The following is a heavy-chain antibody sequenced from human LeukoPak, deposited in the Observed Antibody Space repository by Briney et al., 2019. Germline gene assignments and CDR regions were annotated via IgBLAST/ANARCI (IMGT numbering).Heavy chain of an antibody. V-gene: IGHV3-30*04. CDR3: ARDSLYDDNGYYHYFDY. CDR1: GFTFSSYP. D-gene: IGHD3-22*01. Sequence: GRSLRLSCAASGFTFSSYPMHWVRQAPGKGLEWVAVIGYDGVNKFYTDSVKGRFTISRDDSKDTLYLQMDSLRDEDTAVYYCARDSLYDDNGYYHYFDYWGQGTLVTVSS. J-gene: IGHJ4*02. CDR2: IGYDGVNK.